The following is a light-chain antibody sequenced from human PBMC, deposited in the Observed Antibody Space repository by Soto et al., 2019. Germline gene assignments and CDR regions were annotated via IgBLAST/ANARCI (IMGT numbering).Light chain of an antibody. Sequence: EIVLTQSPATLSLSPVERATLSCRASRSVSSYLAWYQTKTGQAPRLLIYDASNRATGIPTRFSGSGSGTDLSLTISSIEPDDFAVYYCQQRSNWWTFGQGTKVEIK. J-gene: IGKJ1*01. CDR1: RSVSSY. CDR2: DAS. V-gene: IGKV3-11*01. CDR3: QQRSNWWT.